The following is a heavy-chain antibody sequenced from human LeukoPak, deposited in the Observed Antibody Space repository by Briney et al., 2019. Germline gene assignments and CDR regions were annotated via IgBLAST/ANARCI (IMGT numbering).Heavy chain of an antibody. CDR1: GFTFSSYA. V-gene: IGHV3-23*01. CDR3: AKDGYGSGSYYGDY. D-gene: IGHD3-10*01. CDR2: ISGSGGST. Sequence: PGGSLRLSCAASGFTFSSYAMSWVRQAPGKGLEWVSAISGSGGSTYYADSVKGRFTISRDNSKNTLYLQMNGLRAEDTAVYYCAKDGYGSGSYYGDYWGQGNLVTVSS. J-gene: IGHJ4*02.